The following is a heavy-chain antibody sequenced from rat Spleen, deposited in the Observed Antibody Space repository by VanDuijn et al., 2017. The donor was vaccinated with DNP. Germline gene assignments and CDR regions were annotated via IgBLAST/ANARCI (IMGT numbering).Heavy chain of an antibody. CDR1: GFTFSDYY. J-gene: IGHJ2*01. V-gene: IGHV5-22*01. D-gene: IGHD4-3*01. CDR3: VRWNSGHFDY. CDR2: ISYDGGSA. Sequence: EVQLVESGGGLVQPGRSLKLSCAASGFTFSDYYMTWVRQAPTKGLEWVAYISYDGGSAHYGDSVKGRFTISRDNAKNTLNLQMNSLRSEDMATYYCVRWNSGHFDYWGQGVMVTVSS.